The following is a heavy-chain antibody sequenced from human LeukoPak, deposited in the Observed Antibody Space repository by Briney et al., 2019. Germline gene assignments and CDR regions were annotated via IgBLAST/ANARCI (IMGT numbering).Heavy chain of an antibody. CDR2: IRSKANSYAT. V-gene: IGHV3-73*01. J-gene: IGHJ4*02. CDR1: GFTFSGSA. Sequence: GGSLRLSCAASGFTFSGSAMHWVRQASGKGLEWVGRIRSKANSYATAYAASVKGRLTISRDDSKNTAYLQMNSLKTEDTAVYYCTSPHYYDSSGRGGYWGQGTLVTVSS. CDR3: TSPHYYDSSGRGGY. D-gene: IGHD3-22*01.